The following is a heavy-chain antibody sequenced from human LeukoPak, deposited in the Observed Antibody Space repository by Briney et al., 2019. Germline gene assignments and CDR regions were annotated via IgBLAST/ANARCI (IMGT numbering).Heavy chain of an antibody. D-gene: IGHD3-22*01. J-gene: IGHJ4*02. CDR2: IIPIFGTA. Sequence: VASVTVSCKASGGTFSSYAISWVRQAPGQGLEWMGGIIPIFGTANYAQKFQGRVTITADESTSTAYMELSSLRSEDTAVYYCARPATYYYDSSDYCFDCWGQGTLVTVSS. V-gene: IGHV1-69*01. CDR3: ARPATYYYDSSDYCFDC. CDR1: GGTFSSYA.